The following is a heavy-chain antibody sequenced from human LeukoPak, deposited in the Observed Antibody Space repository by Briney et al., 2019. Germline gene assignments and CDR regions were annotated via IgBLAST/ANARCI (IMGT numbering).Heavy chain of an antibody. CDR3: ARSFAY. CDR1: GFTFSSDA. Sequence: PGTSLRLSCAASGFTFSSDAMHWVRQAPGKGLEWVAVISYDGSNKYYADSVKGRFTISRDNSKNTLYLQMNSLRAEDTAVYYCARSFAYWGQGTLVTVSS. CDR2: ISYDGSNK. V-gene: IGHV3-30*04. J-gene: IGHJ4*02.